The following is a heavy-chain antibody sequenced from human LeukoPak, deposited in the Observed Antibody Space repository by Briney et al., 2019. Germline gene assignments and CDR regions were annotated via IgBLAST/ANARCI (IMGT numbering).Heavy chain of an antibody. CDR2: INPSGGST. D-gene: IGHD5-18*01. CDR3: ARAPTTVYSYGCIDY. Sequence: ASVKVSCKASGYTFTSYYMQWVRQAPGQGLEWMGIINPSGGSTSYAQKFQGRVTMTRDTSTSTVYMELSSLRSEDTAVYYCARAPTTVYSYGCIDYWGQGTLVTVSS. CDR1: GYTFTSYY. V-gene: IGHV1-46*01. J-gene: IGHJ4*02.